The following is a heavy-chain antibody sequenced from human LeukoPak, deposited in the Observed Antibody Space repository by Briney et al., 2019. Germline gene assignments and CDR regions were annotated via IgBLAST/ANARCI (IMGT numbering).Heavy chain of an antibody. CDR1: GFTLSSYA. D-gene: IGHD3-10*01. Sequence: QPRGSLRLSCAASGFTLSSYAMSWVRQAPGKGLEWVSSISASGGSTNYADSVKGRFTISRDNSKNTVYLQMNSLRAEDTAVYYCAKVMKGSERLTMVRGVIIKTAGLYYMDVWGKGTTVTVSS. CDR3: AKVMKGSERLTMVRGVIIKTAGLYYMDV. J-gene: IGHJ6*03. CDR2: ISASGGST. V-gene: IGHV3-23*01.